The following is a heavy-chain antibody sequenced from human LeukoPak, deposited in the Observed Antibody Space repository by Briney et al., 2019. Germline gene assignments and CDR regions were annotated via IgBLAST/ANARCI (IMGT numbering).Heavy chain of an antibody. CDR2: INHSGST. V-gene: IGHV4-34*01. CDR3: ATQTGYSYGFDY. CDR1: GGSFSGYY. Sequence: SETLSLTCAVYGGSFSGYYWSWIRQPPGKGLEWIGEINHSGSTNYNPSLKSRVTISVDTSKNQFSLKLSSVTAADTAVYYCATQTGYSYGFDYWGQGTLVTVSS. D-gene: IGHD5-18*01. J-gene: IGHJ4*02.